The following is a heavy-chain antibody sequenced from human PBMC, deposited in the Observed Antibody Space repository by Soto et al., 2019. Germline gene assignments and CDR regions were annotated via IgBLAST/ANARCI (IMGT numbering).Heavy chain of an antibody. V-gene: IGHV1-46*01. Sequence: QVQLVQSGAEVQKPGASVKVSCKASGYTFTSYYMHWVRQAPGPGLEWLGIINPSGGSTSYAQKVQGRGTMTRDTATSTVYRELSSLRSEDTAVYDGARPTPGYSSSWYRSAFDIWGQGTMVTVSS. D-gene: IGHD6-13*01. CDR3: ARPTPGYSSSWYRSAFDI. J-gene: IGHJ3*02. CDR2: INPSGGST. CDR1: GYTFTSYY.